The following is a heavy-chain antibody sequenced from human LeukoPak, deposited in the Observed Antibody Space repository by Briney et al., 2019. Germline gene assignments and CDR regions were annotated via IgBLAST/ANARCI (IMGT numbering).Heavy chain of an antibody. CDR3: AKDVVVVVAATEGVSPFDP. J-gene: IGHJ5*02. Sequence: QSGGSLRLSCAASGFTFSSYGMHWVRQAPGKGPEWVAFIRYDGSNKHYADSVKGRFTISRDNSKNTLYLQMNSLRAEDTAMYYCAKDVVVVVAATEGVSPFDPWGQGTLVTVSS. D-gene: IGHD2-15*01. CDR1: GFTFSSYG. CDR2: IRYDGSNK. V-gene: IGHV3-30*02.